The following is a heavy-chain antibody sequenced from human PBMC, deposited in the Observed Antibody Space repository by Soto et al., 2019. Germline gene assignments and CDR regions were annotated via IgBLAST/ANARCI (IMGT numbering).Heavy chain of an antibody. CDR2: IYYSGST. J-gene: IGHJ6*02. CDR1: GGSISSGGYY. V-gene: IGHV4-31*03. D-gene: IGHD2-15*01. Sequence: PSETLSLTCTVSGGSISSGGYYWSWMRQHPGKGLEWIGYIYYSGSTYYNPSLKSRVTISVDTSKNQFSLKMSSVTAADKAVYYFLRVIFGNLSPVNIVVVVAVLGRGYGMDVWGQGTTVTVSS. CDR3: LRVIFGNLSPVNIVVVVAVLGRGYGMDV.